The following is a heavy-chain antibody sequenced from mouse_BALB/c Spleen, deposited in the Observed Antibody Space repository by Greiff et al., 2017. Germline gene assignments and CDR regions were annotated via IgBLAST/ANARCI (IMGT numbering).Heavy chain of an antibody. CDR3: KAGEDGYFDY. D-gene: IGHD2-3*01. Sequence: VQLQQSGAELVRSGASVTLSCTASGFNIKDYYMHWVKQRPEQGLEWIGWIDPENGDTEYAPKFQGKATMTADTSSNTAYLQLSSLTSEDTVVYYCKAGEDGYFDYWGQGTTLTVAS. CDR1: GFNIKDYY. J-gene: IGHJ2*01. CDR2: IDPENGDT. V-gene: IGHV14-4*02.